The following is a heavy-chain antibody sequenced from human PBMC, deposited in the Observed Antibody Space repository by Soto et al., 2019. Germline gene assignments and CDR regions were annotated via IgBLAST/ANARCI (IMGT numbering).Heavy chain of an antibody. CDR2: IDHSGST. CDR3: ARDPSGSGPNFDY. D-gene: IGHD3-10*01. V-gene: IGHV4-30-2*01. J-gene: IGHJ4*02. CDR1: GRSMSSGGYS. Sequence: QLQLQESGSGLVKPSQTVSLTCAVSGRSMSSGGYSWSGIRQPPGKGLEWIGYIDHSGSTYYNPSLKSRVTISIDSSKNQLSLKLSSVTAADTAVYYCARDPSGSGPNFDYWGQGALVTVSS.